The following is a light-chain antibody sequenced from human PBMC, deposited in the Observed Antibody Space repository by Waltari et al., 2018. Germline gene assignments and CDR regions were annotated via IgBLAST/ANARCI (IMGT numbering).Light chain of an antibody. CDR3: QQTYSMFPYT. V-gene: IGKV1-39*01. Sequence: DIQMTPSPSSLSASVGDRVTITCRASQTIGSYLNWYQQKPGRAPKVLIYGASSLQSGVPSRFSGSGSGTDFTLTISRLQPEDSGTYYCQQTYSMFPYTFGQGTKLVI. J-gene: IGKJ2*01. CDR2: GAS. CDR1: QTIGSY.